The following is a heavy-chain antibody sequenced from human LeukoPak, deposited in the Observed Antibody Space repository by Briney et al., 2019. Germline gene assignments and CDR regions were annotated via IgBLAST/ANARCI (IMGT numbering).Heavy chain of an antibody. D-gene: IGHD5-24*01. CDR1: GFTFNTYT. Sequence: GGSLRLSCAASGFTFNTYTMNWVRQAPGKGLEWVSYISRSSNTIYYADSVKGRFTISRDNAKDSLYLQMNSLRAEDTAVYYCAREMATISNAFDIWGQGTMVTVSS. CDR2: ISRSSNTI. V-gene: IGHV3-48*04. J-gene: IGHJ3*02. CDR3: AREMATISNAFDI.